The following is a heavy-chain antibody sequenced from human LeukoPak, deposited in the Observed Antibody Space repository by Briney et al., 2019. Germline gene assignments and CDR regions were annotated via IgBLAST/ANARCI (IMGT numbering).Heavy chain of an antibody. CDR1: GYTFTTYG. D-gene: IGHD1-26*01. CDR2: ISAYNGYI. J-gene: IGHJ4*02. CDR3: ARVGGGSYYFYFDY. V-gene: IGHV1-18*01. Sequence: GASVKVSCKASGYTFTTYGLSWVRQAPGQGLEWMGWISAYNGYINYAQKLQGRLTMTTDTSTSTAYMELRSLRSDDTAVYYCARVGGGSYYFYFDYWGQGTLVTVSS.